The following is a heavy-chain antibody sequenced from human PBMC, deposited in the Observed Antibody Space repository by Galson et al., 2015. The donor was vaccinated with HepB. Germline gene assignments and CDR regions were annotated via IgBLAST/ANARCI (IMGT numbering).Heavy chain of an antibody. CDR1: GFMFPNYA. V-gene: IGHV3-23*01. Sequence: SLRLSCAASGFMFPNYAMTWVRQTPGKGLEWVPSISGNAGTTYYADSVKGRFTISRDNSKDMLFLQMNSLKVEDTAVYYCAKDPSDSTGWYYFDAWGQGTLVPVSS. CDR2: ISGNAGTT. J-gene: IGHJ4*02. CDR3: AKDPSDSTGWYYFDA. D-gene: IGHD6-13*01.